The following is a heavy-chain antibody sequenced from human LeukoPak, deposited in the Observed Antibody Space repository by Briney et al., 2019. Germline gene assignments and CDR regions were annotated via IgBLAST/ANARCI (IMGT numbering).Heavy chain of an antibody. CDR2: INTRDGNT. Sequence: ASVKVSCKASGYTFTTYHTPWVRQAPGQGLEWMGMINTRDGNTNYAQKFQGRVTMTRDTSTSTVYMELSSLRSEDTAVYYCATERGGGTWFDPWGRGTLVTVSS. CDR3: ATERGGGTWFDP. D-gene: IGHD2-15*01. CDR1: GYTFTTYH. V-gene: IGHV1-46*01. J-gene: IGHJ5*02.